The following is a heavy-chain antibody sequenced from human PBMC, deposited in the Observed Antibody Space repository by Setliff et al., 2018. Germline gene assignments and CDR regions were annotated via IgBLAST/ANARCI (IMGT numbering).Heavy chain of an antibody. CDR3: ARGRIQLWKYYFDY. Sequence: LSLTCTVSGGFISSSSYYWGWIRQPPGKGLEWIGSIYYSGSTYYNPSLKSRVTISVDTSKNQFSLKLNSVTAADTAVYYCARGRIQLWKYYFDYWGQGTLVTVSS. J-gene: IGHJ4*02. CDR1: GGFISSSSYY. D-gene: IGHD5-18*01. V-gene: IGHV4-39*01. CDR2: IYYSGST.